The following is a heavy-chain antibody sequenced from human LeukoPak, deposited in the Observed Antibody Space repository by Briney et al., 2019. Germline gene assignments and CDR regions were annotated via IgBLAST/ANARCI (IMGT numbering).Heavy chain of an antibody. D-gene: IGHD4-17*01. V-gene: IGHV4-34*01. CDR3: ARGNLKYYGDYVNYYYGMDV. CDR1: GGSFSGYY. CDR2: INHSGST. Sequence: SETLSLTCAVYGGSFSGYYWSWIRQPPGKRLEWIGEINHSGSTNYNPSLKSRVTISVDTSKNQFSLKLSSVTAADTAVYYCARGNLKYYGDYVNYYYGMDVWGQGTTVTVSS. J-gene: IGHJ6*02.